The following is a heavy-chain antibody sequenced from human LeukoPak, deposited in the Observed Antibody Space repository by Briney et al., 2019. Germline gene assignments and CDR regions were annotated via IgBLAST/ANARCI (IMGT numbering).Heavy chain of an antibody. Sequence: SETLSLTCAVYGGSFSGYYWSWIRQPPGKGLEWIGEINHSGSTNYNPSLKSRVTISVDTSKNQFSLKLSSVTAADTAVYYCARGRLPGIVVEHWGQGTLVTVSS. J-gene: IGHJ4*02. V-gene: IGHV4-34*01. CDR2: INHSGST. CDR3: ARGRLPGIVVEH. D-gene: IGHD3-22*01. CDR1: GGSFSGYY.